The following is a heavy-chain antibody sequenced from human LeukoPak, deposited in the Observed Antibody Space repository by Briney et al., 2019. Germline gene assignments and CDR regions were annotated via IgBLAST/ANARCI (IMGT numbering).Heavy chain of an antibody. J-gene: IGHJ6*03. Sequence: SETLSLTCAVSGYSISSGYYWGWIRQPPGKGLEWIGSIYHSGSTYYNPSLKSRVTISVDTSKNQFSLKLSSVTAADTAVYYCATLGYYYMDVWGKGTTVTVSS. CDR3: ATLGYYYMDV. CDR1: GYSISSGYY. CDR2: IYHSGST. V-gene: IGHV4-38-2*01.